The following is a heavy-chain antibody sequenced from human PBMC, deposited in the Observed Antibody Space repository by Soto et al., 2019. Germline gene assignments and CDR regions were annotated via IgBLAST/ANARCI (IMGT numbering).Heavy chain of an antibody. D-gene: IGHD2-15*01. CDR3: ARDCSGGSCPVHDAFDI. Sequence: SVKVSCKASGDVFRSYGINWVRQAPGQGLEWMGGIIPISGTTNYAQKFQGRVAITADESTSTAYMELSSLRSEDTAVYYCARDCSGGSCPVHDAFDIWGQGTMVT. J-gene: IGHJ3*02. CDR1: GDVFRSYG. V-gene: IGHV1-69*13. CDR2: IIPISGTT.